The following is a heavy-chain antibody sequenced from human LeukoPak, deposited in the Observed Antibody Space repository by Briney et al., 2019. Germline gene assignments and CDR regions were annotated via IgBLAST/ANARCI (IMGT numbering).Heavy chain of an antibody. CDR1: GFTFSNYA. D-gene: IGHD3-22*01. J-gene: IGHJ6*02. V-gene: IGHV3-23*01. CDR2: ISGSGTTT. Sequence: GGSLRLSCAASGFTFSNYAMSWVRQAPGKGLEWVSDISGSGTTTNYADSVKGRFTISRDNSRNTLYLRMNSLRAEDTAVYYCARESPLDSSGYPSGYGMDVWGQGTTVTVSS. CDR3: ARESPLDSSGYPSGYGMDV.